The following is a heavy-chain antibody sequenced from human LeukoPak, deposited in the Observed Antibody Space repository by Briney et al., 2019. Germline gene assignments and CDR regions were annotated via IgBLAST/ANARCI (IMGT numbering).Heavy chain of an antibody. Sequence: QPGGSLRLSCAASGFTFSSYEMNWVRQAPGKGLEWVSYISSSGSTIYYADSVKGRFTISRDNAKNSLYLQMNSLRAEDTAVYYCAREEYHYGSRSYSYYYGMDVWGKETTVTVSS. V-gene: IGHV3-48*03. CDR2: ISSSGSTI. D-gene: IGHD3-10*01. J-gene: IGHJ6*04. CDR1: GFTFSSYE. CDR3: AREEYHYGSRSYSYYYGMDV.